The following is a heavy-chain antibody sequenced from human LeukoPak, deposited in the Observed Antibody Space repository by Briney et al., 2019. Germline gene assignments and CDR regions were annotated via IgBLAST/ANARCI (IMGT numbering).Heavy chain of an antibody. Sequence: PSETLSLTCTVSGGSFSSHYWSWIRQPLGKGLEWIGYISYIGSTNYNPSLKSRVTISVDTSENQFSLKLSSVTAADTAVYYCARDPTTVTKGLDIWGQGTMVTVSS. CDR3: ARDPTTVTKGLDI. CDR1: GGSFSSHY. D-gene: IGHD4-17*01. CDR2: ISYIGST. V-gene: IGHV4-59*11. J-gene: IGHJ3*02.